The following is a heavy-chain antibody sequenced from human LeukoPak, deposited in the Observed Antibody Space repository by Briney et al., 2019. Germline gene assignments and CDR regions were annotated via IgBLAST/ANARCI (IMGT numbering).Heavy chain of an antibody. V-gene: IGHV4-39*07. D-gene: IGHD3-3*01. Sequence: SETLSLTRTVSGGSISSTNYYWGWIRQPPGKGLEWIGSISYSGSTYYSPSLKGRVTTSVDTSKNQFSLKLRSVTAADTAVYYCARQGGYYTASNPFDIWGQGTMVTVSS. CDR1: GGSISSTNYY. CDR3: ARQGGYYTASNPFDI. CDR2: ISYSGST. J-gene: IGHJ3*02.